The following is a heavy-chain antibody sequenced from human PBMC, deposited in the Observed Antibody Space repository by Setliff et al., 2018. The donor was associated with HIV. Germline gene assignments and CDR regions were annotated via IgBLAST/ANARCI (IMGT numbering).Heavy chain of an antibody. V-gene: IGHV4-34*01. D-gene: IGHD3-16*02. CDR1: GGSFSGYY. Sequence: TLSLTCAVYGGSFSGYYWSWIRQPPGKGLEWIGEINHSGSTNYNPSLKSRVTISVDTSKNQFSLKLSSVTAADTAVYYCARGRGVYDYVWGSYRYKGAFDIWGQGTMVTVSS. CDR2: INHSGST. CDR3: ARGRGVYDYVWGSYRYKGAFDI. J-gene: IGHJ3*02.